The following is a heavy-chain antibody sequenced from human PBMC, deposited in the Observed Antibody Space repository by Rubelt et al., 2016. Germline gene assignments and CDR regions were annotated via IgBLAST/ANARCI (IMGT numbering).Heavy chain of an antibody. J-gene: IGHJ4*02. V-gene: IGHV4-34*10. Sequence: QVQLQESGPGLVKPSETLSLTCAVYGGSFSGYYWSWIRQPPGKGLEWLGEINHSGSTYYNPSPKSRVTFSVRTSKNQFSLKVSSVTAADTAVYYCARAGLRGSDFDYWGQGTLVTVSS. CDR1: GGSFSGYY. CDR2: INHSGST. CDR3: ARAGLRGSDFDY. D-gene: IGHD4-23*01.